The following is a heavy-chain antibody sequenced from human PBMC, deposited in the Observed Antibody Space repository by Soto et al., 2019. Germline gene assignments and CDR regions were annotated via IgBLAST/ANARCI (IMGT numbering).Heavy chain of an antibody. V-gene: IGHV3-30-3*01. D-gene: IGHD6-13*01. CDR2: ISYDGSNK. CDR1: GFTFSSYA. Sequence: QVQLVESGGGVVQPGRSLRLSCAASGFTFSSYAMHWVRQAPGKGLEWVAVISYDGSNKYYADSVKGRFTISRDNSKNTLYLKMNSLRAEDTAVYYCARDLEIAGGKGGTWWFDPWGQGTLVTVSS. CDR3: ARDLEIAGGKGGTWWFDP. J-gene: IGHJ5*02.